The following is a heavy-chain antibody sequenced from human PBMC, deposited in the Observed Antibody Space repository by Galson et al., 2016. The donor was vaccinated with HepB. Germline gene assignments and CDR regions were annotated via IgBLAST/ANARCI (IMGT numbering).Heavy chain of an antibody. CDR1: GFIFTSYS. J-gene: IGHJ4*02. D-gene: IGHD5-24*01. V-gene: IGHV3-23*01. CDR3: VKMRGMATTQRAFDS. CDR2: LAGSGLNT. Sequence: SLRLSCAASGFIFTSYSMGWVRQAPGMGLEWVALLAGSGLNTYYADSVKGRFTIPRELSKSTLAMQMNSLRADDTAMYFCVKMRGMATTQRAFDSWGQGTLVAVSS.